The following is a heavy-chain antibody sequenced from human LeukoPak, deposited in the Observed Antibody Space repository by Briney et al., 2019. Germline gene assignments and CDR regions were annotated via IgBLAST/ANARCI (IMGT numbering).Heavy chain of an antibody. V-gene: IGHV3-23*01. CDR1: GFTFSSYA. D-gene: IGHD3-10*01. CDR2: ISGSGGST. CDR3: ARVGKPNYYGSGSFGY. J-gene: IGHJ4*02. Sequence: GGSLRLSCAASGFTFSSYAMSWVRQAPGKGLEWVSAISGSGGSTYYADSVKGRFTISRDNSKNTLYLQMNSLRAEDTAVYYCARVGKPNYYGSGSFGYWGQGTLVTVSS.